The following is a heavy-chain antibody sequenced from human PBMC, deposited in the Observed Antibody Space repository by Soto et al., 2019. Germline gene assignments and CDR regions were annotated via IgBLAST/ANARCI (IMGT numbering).Heavy chain of an antibody. CDR1: GFTFSGHW. D-gene: IGHD1-26*01. Sequence: EVRLVESGGALVPPGGSLRLTCEASGFTFSGHWMHWVRRAPGKGLVWVSHIATDGSTGGTSYADSVKGRFTVSRDDSNDRLYLQMNDLRVEDTAVYYWARGRGTYYADSWGQGTLVTVSS. CDR3: ARGRGTYYADS. V-gene: IGHV3-74*03. CDR2: IATDGSTGGT. J-gene: IGHJ4*02.